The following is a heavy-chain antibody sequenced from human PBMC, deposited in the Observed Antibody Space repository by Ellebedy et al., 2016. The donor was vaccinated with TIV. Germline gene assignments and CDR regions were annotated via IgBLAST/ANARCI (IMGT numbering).Heavy chain of an antibody. CDR2: IKQDGSEK. CDR3: ARDQWLGRAYYFDY. Sequence: GESLKISCVASGFTFSNYWMTWVRQAPGKGLEWVANIKQDGSEKYYVDSVKGRFSISRDNAKNSLYLQMNNLRPEDTAVYYCARDQWLGRAYYFDYWGQGTLLTVSS. J-gene: IGHJ4*02. D-gene: IGHD6-19*01. V-gene: IGHV3-7*01. CDR1: GFTFSNYW.